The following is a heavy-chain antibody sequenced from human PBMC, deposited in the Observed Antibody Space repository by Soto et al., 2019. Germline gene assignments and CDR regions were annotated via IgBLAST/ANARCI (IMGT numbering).Heavy chain of an antibody. CDR2: IIPIFGTA. J-gene: IGHJ5*02. Sequence: ASVKVSCKASGGTFSSYAISWVRQAPGQGLEWMGGIIPIFGTANYAQKFQGRVTITADESTSTAYMELSSLRSEDTAVYYCARALRRRHWFDPWGQGTLVTVSS. CDR1: GGTFSSYA. D-gene: IGHD3-16*01. CDR3: ARALRRRHWFDP. V-gene: IGHV1-69*13.